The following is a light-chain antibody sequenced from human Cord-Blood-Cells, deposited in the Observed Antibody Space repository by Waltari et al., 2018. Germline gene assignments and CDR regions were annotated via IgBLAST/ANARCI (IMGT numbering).Light chain of an antibody. J-gene: IGLJ2*01. Sequence: SYVLTQPPSVSVAPGKTARITCGGNNIGSKSVHWYQQKPGQAPVLVIYYDSDRPSGIPERFSGSNSGNTATLTISRVEAGDEADYYCQVWDSSSDVVFGGVTKLTVL. CDR2: YDS. CDR3: QVWDSSSDVV. CDR1: NIGSKS. V-gene: IGLV3-21*04.